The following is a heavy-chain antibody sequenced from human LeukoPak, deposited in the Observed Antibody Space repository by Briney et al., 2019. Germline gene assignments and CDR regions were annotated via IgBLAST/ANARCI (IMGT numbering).Heavy chain of an antibody. CDR1: GFAFSKYG. V-gene: IGHV3-33*01. CDR3: VRDYCSGGSCYENNWFDP. J-gene: IGHJ5*02. Sequence: GGSLRLSCTASGFAFSKYGMHWVRQAPGKGLEWVAVIWFDGSNRNHADSVKGRFTISRDNSKNTLYLQMNSMRVEDTAVYFCVRDYCSGGSCYENNWFDPWGQGTLVTVSS. D-gene: IGHD2-15*01. CDR2: IWFDGSNR.